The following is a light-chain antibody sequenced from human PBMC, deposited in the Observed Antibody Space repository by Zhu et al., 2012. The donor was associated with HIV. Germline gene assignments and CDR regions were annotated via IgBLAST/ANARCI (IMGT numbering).Light chain of an antibody. CDR2: AAS. CDR1: QTFSRY. V-gene: IGKV1-39*01. CDR3: QQSFSTPYT. J-gene: IGKJ2*01. Sequence: ITCRSSQTFSRYLNWFQQKPGEAPKVLIYAASTLQSGVPSRFSGSGSGTDFTLTISSLQPEDVGTYYCQQSFSTPYTFGQGTKLEIK.